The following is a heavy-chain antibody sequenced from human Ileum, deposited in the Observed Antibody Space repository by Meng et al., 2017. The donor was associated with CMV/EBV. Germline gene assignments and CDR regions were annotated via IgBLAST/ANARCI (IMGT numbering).Heavy chain of an antibody. CDR1: GYTFTSNN. V-gene: IGHV7-4-1*02. Sequence: SCKPSGYTFTSNNIIWVRQAPGQGPEWLGWIDTNTGNPTYAQGFTGRFVFSLDTSVNTAYLQISSLKAEDTAVYYCARDGLSGRYFDYWGQGTLVTVSS. CDR3: ARDGLSGRYFDY. D-gene: IGHD1-26*01. J-gene: IGHJ4*02. CDR2: IDTNTGNP.